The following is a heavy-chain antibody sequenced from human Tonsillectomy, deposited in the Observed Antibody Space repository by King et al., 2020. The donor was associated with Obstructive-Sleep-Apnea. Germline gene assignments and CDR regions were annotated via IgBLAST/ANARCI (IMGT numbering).Heavy chain of an antibody. V-gene: IGHV5-51*01. CDR1: GYNFANYW. Sequence: VQLVESGAEVKKPGESLKISCKGSGYNFANYWIGWVRQMPGKGLEWMGIIYPGDSDSRYSPYFQGQVTISADKSINTAYLQWSSLQASDTAIYYCAVSRYYYDNNGFFFNYWGQGSLVTVSS. CDR2: IYPGDSDS. CDR3: AVSRYYYDNNGFFFNY. D-gene: IGHD3-22*01. J-gene: IGHJ4*02.